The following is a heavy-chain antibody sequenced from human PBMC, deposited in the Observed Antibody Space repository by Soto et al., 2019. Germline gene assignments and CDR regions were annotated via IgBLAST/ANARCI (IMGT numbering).Heavy chain of an antibody. Sequence: QVQLVQSGAEVKKPGASVKVSCKVSGYTLTELSMHWVRQAPGKGLEWMGGFDPEDGDTSYAQQFQGRVTMTEDTSTDTAYMELSSLRSEDTAVYYCATLGYCSGGSCYVSPLWGQGTLVTVSS. CDR3: ATLGYCSGGSCYVSPL. D-gene: IGHD2-15*01. J-gene: IGHJ4*02. CDR2: FDPEDGDT. CDR1: GYTLTELS. V-gene: IGHV1-24*01.